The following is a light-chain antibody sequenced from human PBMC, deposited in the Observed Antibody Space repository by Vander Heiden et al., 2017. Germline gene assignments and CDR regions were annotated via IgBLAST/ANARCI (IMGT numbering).Light chain of an antibody. Sequence: QSVLTQPPSASGTPGQRVTISCSGSSSNIGSHTVNWYQQLPGTAPKLLIFINKQRPSGVPDRFSGSRSDTSASLAISGLQSEDEADYYCAAWDDTLNGPVFGGGTKLTVL. CDR2: INK. V-gene: IGLV1-44*01. CDR1: SSNIGSHT. J-gene: IGLJ2*01. CDR3: AAWDDTLNGPV.